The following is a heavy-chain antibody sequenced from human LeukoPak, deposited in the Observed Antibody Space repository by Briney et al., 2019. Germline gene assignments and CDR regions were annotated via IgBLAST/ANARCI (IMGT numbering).Heavy chain of an antibody. D-gene: IGHD5-18*01. CDR1: GFTISNYA. CDR2: ISGSGGST. J-gene: IGHJ4*02. V-gene: IGHV3-23*01. CDR3: AKISDAWIQTVDY. Sequence: PGGSLRLSCAASGFTISNYAIHWVRQAPGKGLEWVSAISGSGGSTYYADSVKGRFTISRDNSKNTLYLQMNSLRAEDTAVYYCAKISDAWIQTVDYWGQGTLVTVSS.